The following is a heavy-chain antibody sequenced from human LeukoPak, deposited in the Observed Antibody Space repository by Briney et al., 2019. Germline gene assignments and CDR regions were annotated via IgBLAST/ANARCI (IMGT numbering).Heavy chain of an antibody. Sequence: SETLSLTCTVSGGSISTYYWSWIRQPAGKGLEWIGRVYSSGSTNYNPSLKSRVTMSLDTSKNHFSLKLNSVTAAGTAVYYCVWGDPRLRPLDNWFDPWGQGTLVTASS. CDR3: VWGDPRLRPLDNWFDP. V-gene: IGHV4-4*07. D-gene: IGHD2-21*02. CDR1: GGSISTYY. J-gene: IGHJ5*02. CDR2: VYSSGST.